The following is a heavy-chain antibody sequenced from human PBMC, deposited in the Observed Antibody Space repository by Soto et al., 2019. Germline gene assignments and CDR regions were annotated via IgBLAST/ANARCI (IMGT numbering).Heavy chain of an antibody. J-gene: IGHJ4*02. CDR1: GGTSTRYA. CDR3: NRGSEYDFWSGYL. V-gene: IGHV1-69*06. CDR2: IVPMFGTS. D-gene: IGHD3-3*01. Sequence: QERLVQSGAEVRKPGSSVKVSCKVTGGTSTRYAINWVRQAPGQGLERMGGIVPMFGTSKYAQKIQGRVTITADTSTNIAYMELRSLRSEDTVVYYCNRGSEYDFWSGYLWGQGTMVSVSS.